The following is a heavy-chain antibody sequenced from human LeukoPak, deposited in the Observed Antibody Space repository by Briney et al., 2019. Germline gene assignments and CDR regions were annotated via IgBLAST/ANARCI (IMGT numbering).Heavy chain of an antibody. CDR1: GFTFSSYG. J-gene: IGHJ4*02. CDR2: IKQDGSEK. Sequence: PGRSLRLSCATSGFTFSSYGMSWVRQAPGKGLEWVANIKQDGSEKYYVDSVKGRFTISRDNAKNSLYLQMNSLRAEDTAVYYCARSYYVWGSYPPDDYWGQGTLVTVSS. V-gene: IGHV3-7*01. CDR3: ARSYYVWGSYPPDDY. D-gene: IGHD3-16*02.